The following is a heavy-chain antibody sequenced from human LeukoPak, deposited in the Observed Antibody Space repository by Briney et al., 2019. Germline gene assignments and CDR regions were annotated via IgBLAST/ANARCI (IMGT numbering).Heavy chain of an antibody. CDR1: GFTFSSYA. CDR2: ISGSGGST. V-gene: IGHV3-23*01. D-gene: IGHD4-17*01. Sequence: RSGGSLRLSCAASGFTFSSYAMSWVRQAPGKGLEWVSAISGSGGSTYYADSVKGRFTISRDNSKNTLYLQMNSLRAEDTAVYYCAKSSYGDYRPADDAFDIWGQGTMVTVSS. J-gene: IGHJ3*02. CDR3: AKSSYGDYRPADDAFDI.